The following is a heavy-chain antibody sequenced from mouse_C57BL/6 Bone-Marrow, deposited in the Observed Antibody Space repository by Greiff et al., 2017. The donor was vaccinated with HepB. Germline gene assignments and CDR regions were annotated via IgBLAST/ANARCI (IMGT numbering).Heavy chain of an antibody. V-gene: IGHV1-47*01. CDR1: GYTFTTYP. J-gene: IGHJ3*01. D-gene: IGHD2-4*01. CDR3: ARIYYDYDLGFAY. Sequence: VQLQESGAELVKPGASVKMSCKASGYTFTTYPIEWMKQNHGKSLEWIGNFHPYNDDTKYNEKFKGKATLTVEKSSSTVYLELSRLTSDDSAVYYCARIYYDYDLGFAYWGQGTLVTVSA. CDR2: FHPYNDDT.